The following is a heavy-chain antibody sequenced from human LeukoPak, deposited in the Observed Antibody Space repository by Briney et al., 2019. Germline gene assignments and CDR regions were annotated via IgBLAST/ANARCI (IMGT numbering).Heavy chain of an antibody. CDR2: ISAYNGNT. J-gene: IGHJ4*02. CDR3: ASSDYYDSSGLWGFDY. Sequence: ASVKVSCKASGYTFIDYDIRWVRQAPGQGLEWMGWISAYNGNTNYAQKFQGRVTMTTDTSTSTAYMELRSLRSDDTAVYFCASSDYYDSSGLWGFDYWGQGTLVTVSS. D-gene: IGHD3-22*01. V-gene: IGHV1-18*01. CDR1: GYTFIDYD.